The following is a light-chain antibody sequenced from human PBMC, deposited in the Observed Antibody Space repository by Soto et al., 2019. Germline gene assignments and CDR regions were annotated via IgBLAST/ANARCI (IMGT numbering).Light chain of an antibody. V-gene: IGLV2-14*01. CDR1: SSDVGGYNY. J-gene: IGLJ1*01. Sequence: QSVLTQPASVSGSPGQSITISCTGTSSDVGGYNYVSWYQQHPGKAPKLMIYEVSNRPSGVSNRFSASKSGNTASLTISGLQAEDEADYYCNSYTSSNTLVFRTGTKVTVL. CDR3: NSYTSSNTLV. CDR2: EVS.